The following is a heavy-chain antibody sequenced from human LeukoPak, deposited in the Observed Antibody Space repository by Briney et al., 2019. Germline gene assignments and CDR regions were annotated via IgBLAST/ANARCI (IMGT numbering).Heavy chain of an antibody. CDR3: ATPPTVTRNY. CDR1: GFTFSSYA. CDR2: INGNGGRT. D-gene: IGHD4-17*01. Sequence: GGSLRLSCAASGFTFSSYAMSWVRQAPGKGLEWVSSINGNGGRTYYADSVKGRCTISRDNSKNTLFLQVNSLRAEDTAVYYCATPPTVTRNYWGQGTLVTVSS. J-gene: IGHJ4*02. V-gene: IGHV3-23*01.